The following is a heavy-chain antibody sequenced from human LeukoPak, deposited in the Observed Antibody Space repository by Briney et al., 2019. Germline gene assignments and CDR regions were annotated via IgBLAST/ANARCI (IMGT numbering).Heavy chain of an antibody. D-gene: IGHD2-15*01. CDR1: GGSFSGYY. J-gene: IGHJ5*02. CDR3: ARGSHCSGGSCYLRWFDP. V-gene: IGHV4-34*01. CDR2: INHSGST. Sequence: PSETLSLTCAVYGGSFSGYYWSWIRQPPGKGLEWIGEINHSGSTNYNPSLKSRVTMSVDTSKNQFSLKLSSVTAADTAVYYCARGSHCSGGSCYLRWFDPWGQGTLVTVSS.